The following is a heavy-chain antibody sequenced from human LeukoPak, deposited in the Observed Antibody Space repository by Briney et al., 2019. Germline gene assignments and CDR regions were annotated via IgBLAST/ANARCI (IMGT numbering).Heavy chain of an antibody. V-gene: IGHV4-39*01. CDR1: GGSIISSTYY. CDR3: ARHSRGYYDSTGYYYGSHAFDI. Sequence: PSETLSLTCTVSGGSIISSTYYWGWIRQPPGKGLEWIGSIYYSGTTYYNPSLKSRFTITVETSRNQCSLKLISVTAADTAVLHCARHSRGYYDSTGYYYGSHAFDIWGQGTMVTVSS. J-gene: IGHJ3*02. D-gene: IGHD3-22*01. CDR2: IYYSGTT.